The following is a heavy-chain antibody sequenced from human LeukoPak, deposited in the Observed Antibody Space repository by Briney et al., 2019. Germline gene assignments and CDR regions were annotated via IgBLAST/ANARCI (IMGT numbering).Heavy chain of an antibody. CDR1: GGSFSGYY. CDR2: INHSGST. D-gene: IGHD3-9*01. Sequence: SETLSLTCAVYGGSFSGYYWSWIRQPPGKGLEWIGEINHSGSTNYNPSLKSRVTISVDTSENQFSLKLSSVTAADTAVYYCAREPDGGAYDILTAWGQGTLVTVSS. CDR3: AREPDGGAYDILTA. V-gene: IGHV4-34*01. J-gene: IGHJ5*02.